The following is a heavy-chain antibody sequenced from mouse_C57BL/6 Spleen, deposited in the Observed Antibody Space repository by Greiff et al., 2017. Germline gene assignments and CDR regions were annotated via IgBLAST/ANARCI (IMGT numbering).Heavy chain of an antibody. Sequence: VQLKESGAELVRPGASVKLSCTASGFNIKDDYMHWVKQRPEQGLEWIGWIDPENGDTEYASKFQGKATITADTSSNTAYLQLSSPTSEDTAVYYCTPLTGTRAMDYWGQGTSVTVSS. J-gene: IGHJ4*01. D-gene: IGHD4-1*01. CDR1: GFNIKDDY. CDR2: IDPENGDT. CDR3: TPLTGTRAMDY. V-gene: IGHV14-4*01.